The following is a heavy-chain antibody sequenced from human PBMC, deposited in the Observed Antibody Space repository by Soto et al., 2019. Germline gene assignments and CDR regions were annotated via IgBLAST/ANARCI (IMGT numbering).Heavy chain of an antibody. CDR1: GGSISSYY. CDR2: IYYSGST. D-gene: IGHD7-27*01. J-gene: IGHJ4*02. V-gene: IGHV4-59*01. CDR3: ARRWGTSFDF. Sequence: SETLSLTCTVSGGSISSYYWSWIRQPPGKGLEWIGYIYYSGSTNYNPSLKSRVTISVDTSKNQFSLKLGSVTAADTAVYYCARRWGTSFDFWGQGTLVTVS.